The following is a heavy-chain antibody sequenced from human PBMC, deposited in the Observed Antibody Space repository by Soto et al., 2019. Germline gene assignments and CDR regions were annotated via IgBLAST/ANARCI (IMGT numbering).Heavy chain of an antibody. Sequence: EVQVLESGGGLAQPGRSLRLSCAVSGLSFSSYAMTWVRQSPGKGLEWVSSISRSGNSTYSADSVRGRFTISRDNSTNTLYLQMNSLRAEDTAVYYCAKDAKILDWLPNAYYFDFWGQGTLVTVSS. V-gene: IGHV3-23*01. CDR1: GLSFSSYA. CDR2: ISRSGNST. CDR3: AKDAKILDWLPNAYYFDF. J-gene: IGHJ4*02. D-gene: IGHD3-9*01.